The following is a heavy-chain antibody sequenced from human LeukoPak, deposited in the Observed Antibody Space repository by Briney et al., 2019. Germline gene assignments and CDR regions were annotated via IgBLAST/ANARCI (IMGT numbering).Heavy chain of an antibody. CDR2: IYYSGST. CDR3: ARGWGAALLDP. Sequence: SETLSLTCTVSGGSISSSSYYWGWIRQPPGKGLEWIGSIYYSGSTYYNPSLKSRVTISVDTSKNQFSLKLSSVTAADTAVYYCARGWGAALLDPWGQGTLVTVSS. D-gene: IGHD6-6*01. J-gene: IGHJ5*02. V-gene: IGHV4-39*01. CDR1: GGSISSSSYY.